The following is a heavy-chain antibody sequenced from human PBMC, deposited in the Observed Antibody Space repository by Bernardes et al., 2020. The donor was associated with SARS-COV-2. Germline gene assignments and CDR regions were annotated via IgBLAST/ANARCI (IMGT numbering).Heavy chain of an antibody. CDR1: GFTFSSNY. V-gene: IGHV3-66*02. CDR2: IYTGGST. D-gene: IGHD4-17*01. J-gene: IGHJ4*02. CDR3: ARLRDGDYFDY. Sequence: GGSLSLSCAASGFTFSSNYMSWVRHAPGKGLEWISVIYTGGSTYYADSVKGRFTISRDNSKNTLYLQMNSLRAEDTAVYYCARLRDGDYFDYWGQGTLVTVSS.